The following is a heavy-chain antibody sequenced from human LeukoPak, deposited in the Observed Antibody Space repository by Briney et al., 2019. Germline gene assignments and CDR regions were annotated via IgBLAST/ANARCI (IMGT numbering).Heavy chain of an antibody. CDR3: ATYDSSGYYPPGYFDY. J-gene: IGHJ4*02. D-gene: IGHD3-22*01. CDR1: GFTFSSYA. Sequence: PSGGSLRLSCAASGFTFSSYAMSWVRQAPGKGLEWVSAISGSGGSTYYADSVKGRFTISRDNSKNTLYLQMNSLRAEDTAVYYCATYDSSGYYPPGYFDYWGQGTLATVSS. V-gene: IGHV3-23*01. CDR2: ISGSGGST.